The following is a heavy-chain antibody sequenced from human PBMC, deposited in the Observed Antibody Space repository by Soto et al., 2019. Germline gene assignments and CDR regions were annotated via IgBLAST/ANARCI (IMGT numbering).Heavy chain of an antibody. D-gene: IGHD3-16*02. Sequence: QVQLVQSGAEVKKPGASVKVSCKASGYTFTSYYMHWVRQAPGQGLEWMGIINPSGGSTSYAQKFQGRVTMTRDTSTSTVYMELSSLRSEDTAVYYCARPKTVITFWGVIGGFDPWGQGTLVTVSS. J-gene: IGHJ5*02. CDR1: GYTFTSYY. CDR3: ARPKTVITFWGVIGGFDP. V-gene: IGHV1-46*01. CDR2: INPSGGST.